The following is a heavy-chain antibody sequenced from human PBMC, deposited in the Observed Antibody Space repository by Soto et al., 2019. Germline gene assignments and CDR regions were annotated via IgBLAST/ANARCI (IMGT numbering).Heavy chain of an antibody. CDR1: GYTFTGYY. D-gene: IGHD2-21*02. CDR3: ARDFPRTRGNSSYFDY. J-gene: IGHJ4*02. V-gene: IGHV1-2*04. Sequence: ASVKVSCKASGYTFTGYYMHWVRQAPGQGLEWMGWINPNSGGTNYAQKFQGWVTMTRDTSISTAYMELSRLRSDDTAVYYCARDFPRTRGNSSYFDYWGQGTLVTVSS. CDR2: INPNSGGT.